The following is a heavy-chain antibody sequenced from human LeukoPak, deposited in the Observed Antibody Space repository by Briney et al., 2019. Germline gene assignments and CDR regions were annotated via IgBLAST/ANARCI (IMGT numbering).Heavy chain of an antibody. Sequence: GESLRLSCAASGFTLSSYAIHWVRQAPGKGLEWVAVISYDGDHKYYADSVKGRFTISRDNAKNTVYLQMNSLRHDDTAVYYCATGISMVRGPLMWGQGTLVTVSS. D-gene: IGHD3-10*01. CDR3: ATGISMVRGPLM. CDR1: GFTLSSYA. CDR2: ISYDGDHK. V-gene: IGHV3-30-3*01. J-gene: IGHJ4*02.